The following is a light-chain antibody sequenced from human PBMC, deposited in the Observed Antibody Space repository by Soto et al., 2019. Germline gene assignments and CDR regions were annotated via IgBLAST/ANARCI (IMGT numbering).Light chain of an antibody. J-gene: IGKJ5*01. CDR2: DAS. Sequence: DIQMTQSPSSLSASVGDRVTITCQASQDISNYLIWYQQKPGKAPKLLIYDASNLETGVPSRFSGSGSGTDFTFTISSLQPEDIAKYYCQQYDNHPPTFGQGTRLEIK. CDR1: QDISNY. CDR3: QQYDNHPPT. V-gene: IGKV1-33*01.